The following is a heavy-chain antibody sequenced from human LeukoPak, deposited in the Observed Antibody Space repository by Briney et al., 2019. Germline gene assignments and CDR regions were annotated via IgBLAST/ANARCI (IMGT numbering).Heavy chain of an antibody. V-gene: IGHV3-21*04. D-gene: IGHD3-22*01. CDR2: ISSSSSYI. CDR3: AKASAITMIVVVIDAFDI. CDR1: GFTFSSYS. J-gene: IGHJ3*02. Sequence: PGRSLRLSCAASGFTFSSYSMNWVRQAPGKGLEWVSSISSSSSYIYYADSVKGRFTISRDNAKNSLYLQMNSLRAEDTAVYYCAKASAITMIVVVIDAFDIWGQGTMVTVSS.